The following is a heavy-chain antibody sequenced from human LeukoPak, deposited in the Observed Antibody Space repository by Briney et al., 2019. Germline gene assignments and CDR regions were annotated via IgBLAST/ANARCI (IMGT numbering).Heavy chain of an antibody. CDR3: ARYGNYYYYYMDV. Sequence: SETLSLTCTVSGGSISSYYWSWIRQPAGKGLEWIGRIYTSGSTNYNPSLERRVTMSVDTSKNHFSLRLSSVTAADTAVCYCARYGNYYYYYMDVWGKGTTVTVSS. CDR2: IYTSGST. CDR1: GGSISSYY. V-gene: IGHV4-4*07. J-gene: IGHJ6*03. D-gene: IGHD1-26*01.